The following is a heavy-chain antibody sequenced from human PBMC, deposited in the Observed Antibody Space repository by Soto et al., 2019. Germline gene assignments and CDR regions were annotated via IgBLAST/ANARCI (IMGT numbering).Heavy chain of an antibody. J-gene: IGHJ5*02. CDR3: ARVERITIFGVVISWFDP. CDR1: GGTFSSYA. D-gene: IGHD3-3*01. Sequence: GASVKVSCKASGGTFSSYAISWVRQASGQGLEWMGGIIPIFGTANYAQKFQGRVTMTADTSTCTAYMELRSLRSDDTAVYYCARVERITIFGVVISWFDPWGQEPWSPSPQ. V-gene: IGHV1-69*06. CDR2: IIPIFGTA.